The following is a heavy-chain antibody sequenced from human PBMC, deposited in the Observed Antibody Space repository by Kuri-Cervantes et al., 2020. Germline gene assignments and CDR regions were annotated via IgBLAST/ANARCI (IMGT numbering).Heavy chain of an antibody. CDR1: GYTFTSCD. D-gene: IGHD3-22*01. J-gene: IGHJ3*02. Sequence: ASVKVSCKAYGYTFTSCDINWLRQATGQGLEWMGWMNPNSGNTGYAQKFQGRVTMTRNTSISTAYMELSSLRSEDTAVYYCARPRVVARPSDAFDIWGQGTMVTVSS. CDR2: MNPNSGNT. CDR3: ARPRVVARPSDAFDI. V-gene: IGHV1-8*01.